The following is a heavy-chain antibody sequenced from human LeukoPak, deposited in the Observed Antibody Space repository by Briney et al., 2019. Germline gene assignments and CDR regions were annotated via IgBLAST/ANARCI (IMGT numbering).Heavy chain of an antibody. CDR1: GFTFSDYY. J-gene: IGHJ4*02. V-gene: IGHV3-11*01. Sequence: KPGGSLRLSCAASGFTFSDYYMSWIRQAPGKGLEWISYIHSRGSTTYYADSVKGRFTISRDNAKNSLFLQMNSLRVEDTAVYYCARDSSGYGYEEWRWGQGILVTVSS. D-gene: IGHD5-18*01. CDR2: IHSRGSTT. CDR3: ARDSSGYGYEEWR.